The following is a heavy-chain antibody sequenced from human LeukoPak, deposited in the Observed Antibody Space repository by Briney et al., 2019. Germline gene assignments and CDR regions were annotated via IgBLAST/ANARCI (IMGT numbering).Heavy chain of an antibody. D-gene: IGHD1-26*01. CDR1: GFTFSSYA. J-gene: IGHJ4*02. V-gene: IGHV3-23*01. CDR2: ISASGLST. CDR3: AKVDGELRKRGNYFDY. Sequence: GGSLRLSCAASGFTFSSYAMSWVRQAPGKGLEWVSAISASGLSTHYADSVKGRFIISRDNSKNTLHLQVNSLRAEDTAVYYCAKVDGELRKRGNYFDYWGQGTLVTVSS.